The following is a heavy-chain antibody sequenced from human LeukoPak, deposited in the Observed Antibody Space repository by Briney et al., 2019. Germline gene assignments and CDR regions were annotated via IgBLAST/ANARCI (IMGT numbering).Heavy chain of an antibody. V-gene: IGHV3-74*01. D-gene: IGHD4-17*01. J-gene: IGHJ6*03. CDR1: GFTFSSYW. CDR2: INSDGSST. Sequence: GGSLRLSCAASGFTFSSYWMHWVRQAPGKGLVWVSRINSDGSSTSYADSVKGRFTISRDNAKNTLNLQMNSLRAEDTAVYYCAKDLSGDYRQDYMDVWGKGTTVTISS. CDR3: AKDLSGDYRQDYMDV.